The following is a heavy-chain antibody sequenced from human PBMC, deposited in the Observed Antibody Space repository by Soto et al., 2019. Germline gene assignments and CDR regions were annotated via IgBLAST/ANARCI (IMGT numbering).Heavy chain of an antibody. V-gene: IGHV3-7*05. CDR3: APRVYDYVWGATDH. Sequence: EVHLVESGGGLVQPGGSLRLSCATSGFSFSRYWMSWVRQAPGKGLEWVANIKQDGSQKNYVDSVKGRFTISRDNTKNSLFLQMNSLRAEDTAVYYCAPRVYDYVWGATDHWGQGTLVTVSS. J-gene: IGHJ5*02. CDR2: IKQDGSQK. D-gene: IGHD3-16*01. CDR1: GFSFSRYW.